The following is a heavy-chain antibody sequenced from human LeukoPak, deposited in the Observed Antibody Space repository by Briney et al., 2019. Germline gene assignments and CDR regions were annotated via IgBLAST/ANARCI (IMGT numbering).Heavy chain of an antibody. CDR2: IYYSGST. CDR1: GGSISSSSYY. J-gene: IGHJ3*02. D-gene: IGHD4-23*01. CDR3: ATLTGGDDAFDI. V-gene: IGHV4-39*06. Sequence: SETLSLTCTVSGGSISSSSYYWGWIRQPPGKGLEWIGSIYYSGSTYYNPSLKSRVTISVDTSKNRFPLKLSSVTAADTAVYYCATLTGGDDAFDIWGQGTMVTVSS.